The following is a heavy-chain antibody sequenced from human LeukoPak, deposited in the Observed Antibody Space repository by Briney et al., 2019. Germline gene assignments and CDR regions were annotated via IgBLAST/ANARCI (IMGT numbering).Heavy chain of an antibody. CDR3: ARDPGSGYVNNWFDP. V-gene: IGHV3-21*01. CDR1: GFTFSSYS. Sequence: PGGSLRLSCAASGFTFSSYSMNWVRQAPGKGLEWVSSISGSSSYIYYADSVKGRFTISRDYAKNSLYLQMYSLRAEDTAVYYCARDPGSGYVNNWFDPWGQGTLVTVSS. CDR2: ISGSSSYI. D-gene: IGHD3-22*01. J-gene: IGHJ5*02.